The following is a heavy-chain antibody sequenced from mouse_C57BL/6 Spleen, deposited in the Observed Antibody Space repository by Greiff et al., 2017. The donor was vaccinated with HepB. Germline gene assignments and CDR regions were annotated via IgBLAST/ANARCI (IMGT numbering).Heavy chain of an antibody. D-gene: IGHD2-4*01. CDR1: GYTFTDYY. CDR2: INPYNGGT. V-gene: IGHV1-19*01. J-gene: IGHJ3*01. Sequence: VQLKQSGPVLVKPGASVKMSCKASGYTFTDYYMNWVKQSHGKSLEWIGVINPYNGGTSYNQKFKGKATLTVDKSSSTAYMELNSLTSEDSAVYYCARIQAYDYEDWFAYWGQGTLVTVSA. CDR3: ARIQAYDYEDWFAY.